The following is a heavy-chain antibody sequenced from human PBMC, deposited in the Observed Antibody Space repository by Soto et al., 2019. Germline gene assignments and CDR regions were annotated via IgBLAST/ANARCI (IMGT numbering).Heavy chain of an antibody. CDR2: INNDGSEK. Sequence: EVQLVESGGDLVQPGGSLRLSCVASGFTFSAYWMSWVRQAPGKGLEWVATINNDGSEKYYADVVRGRFTLSRDNTKSSFYLELGGLRAEDTAIYYCARGSNQDYWGQGTLVAVSS. CDR3: ARGSNQDY. CDR1: GFTFSAYW. V-gene: IGHV3-7*03. D-gene: IGHD2-8*01. J-gene: IGHJ4*02.